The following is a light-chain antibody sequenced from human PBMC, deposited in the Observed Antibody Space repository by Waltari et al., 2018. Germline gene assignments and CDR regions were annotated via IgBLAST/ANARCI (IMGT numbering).Light chain of an antibody. Sequence: SYVLTQPPSVSVAPGETARITCGGNNIGSKSVHWYQQEPGQAPILVIYYNNDRPSGIPERVSGSNSGNTATLTISRVEAGDEADYYCQVWDSDSDHVVFGGGTKLAVL. J-gene: IGLJ2*01. CDR3: QVWDSDSDHVV. CDR1: NIGSKS. V-gene: IGLV3-21*01. CDR2: YNN.